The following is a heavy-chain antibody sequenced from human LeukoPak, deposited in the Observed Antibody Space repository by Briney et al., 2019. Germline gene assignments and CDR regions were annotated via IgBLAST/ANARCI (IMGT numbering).Heavy chain of an antibody. D-gene: IGHD3-3*01. CDR2: IYYDGGT. CDR3: ARDSGYDFWSGYYYYYYMDV. V-gene: IGHV4-59*11. J-gene: IGHJ6*03. CDR1: GGSISGHY. Sequence: PSETLSLTCTVSGGSISGHYWNWIRQPPGKGLEWVGCIYYDGGTNYNPSLKGRVTISLDTSKNQFSLKLDSMTAADTAVYYCARDSGYDFWSGYYYYYYMDVWGKGTTVTVSS.